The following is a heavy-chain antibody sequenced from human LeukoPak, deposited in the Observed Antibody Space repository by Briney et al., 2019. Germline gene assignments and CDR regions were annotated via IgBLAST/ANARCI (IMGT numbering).Heavy chain of an antibody. J-gene: IGHJ4*02. CDR1: GGSFRGYG. CDR2: ISPVVGTA. D-gene: IGHD3-22*01. Sequence: SVKVSCKVSGGSFRGYGFTWVRQAPGQGLEWMGGISPVVGTAAYAQKFKGRVTLTTDESTSTAYLDVSSLRHEDTAIYYCAAEAVHDSGGYYPSLDYWGQGTLVTVSS. CDR3: AAEAVHDSGGYYPSLDY. V-gene: IGHV1-69*05.